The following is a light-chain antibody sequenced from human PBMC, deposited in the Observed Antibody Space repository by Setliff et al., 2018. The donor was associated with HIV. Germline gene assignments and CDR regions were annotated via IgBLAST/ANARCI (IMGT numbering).Light chain of an antibody. CDR2: EVT. Sequence: ALTQPPSVSVSPGQSVTISCTGTSSDVGRYNRVSWYQQPPGTAPKLMIYEVTNRPSGVPDRFSGSKSGSTASLTISGLQAEDEGDYYCSSHRSSSYVFGTGTKVTVL. CDR3: SSHRSSSYV. V-gene: IGLV2-18*02. CDR1: SSDVGRYNR. J-gene: IGLJ1*01.